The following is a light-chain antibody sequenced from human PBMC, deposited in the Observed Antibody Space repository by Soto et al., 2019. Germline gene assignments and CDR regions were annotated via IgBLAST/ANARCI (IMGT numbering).Light chain of an antibody. Sequence: QAVVTQPPSVSGAPGQRITISCTGSPSNIGAGFDVHRYQQFPGTAPKLLIYGTTSRPSGVPDRFSGSQSGTSASLAITGLQAGDEADYYCQSYDTSLSGAWVFGGGTQLTVL. CDR2: GTT. V-gene: IGLV1-40*01. CDR1: PSNIGAGFD. J-gene: IGLJ3*02. CDR3: QSYDTSLSGAWV.